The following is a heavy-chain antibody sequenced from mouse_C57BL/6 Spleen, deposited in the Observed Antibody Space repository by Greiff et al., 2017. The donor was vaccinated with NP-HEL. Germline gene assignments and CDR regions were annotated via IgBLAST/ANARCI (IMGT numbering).Heavy chain of an antibody. V-gene: IGHV1-26*01. CDR2: INPNNGGT. CDR1: GYTFTDYY. CDR3: ARDTTVPGAFAY. J-gene: IGHJ3*01. Sequence: VQLQQSGPELVQPGASVKISCTASGYTFTDYYMNWVKQSHGKSLEWIGDINPNNGGTSYNQKLTGKATLTVDKSSSTAYMELRSLTSEDSAVYYCARDTTVPGAFAYWGQGTLVTVSA. D-gene: IGHD1-1*01.